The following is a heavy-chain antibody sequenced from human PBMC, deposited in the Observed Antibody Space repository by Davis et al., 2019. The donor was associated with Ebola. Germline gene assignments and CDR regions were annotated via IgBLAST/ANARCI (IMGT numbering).Heavy chain of an antibody. CDR3: ARGDEMATITGFDY. Sequence: ASVKVSCKASGYTFNSHGISWVRQAPGQGLEWMAWISAHNGHTNYAQKFQGRLTLTTDTSTSTVYMELRSLTSDDTAKYYCARGDEMATITGFDYWGQGTLVTVSS. V-gene: IGHV1-18*01. CDR2: ISAHNGHT. J-gene: IGHJ4*02. D-gene: IGHD5-24*01. CDR1: GYTFNSHG.